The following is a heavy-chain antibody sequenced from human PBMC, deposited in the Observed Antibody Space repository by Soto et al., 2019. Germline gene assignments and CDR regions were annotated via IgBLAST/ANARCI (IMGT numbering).Heavy chain of an antibody. CDR2: VSGYNGHS. CDR1: NETLTTYG. D-gene: IGHD6-6*01. J-gene: IGHJ6*02. V-gene: IGHV1-18*01. CDR3: ARDSSSSGYYYGMDV. Sequence: QVHLVQSGAEVKKPGASVKVSCKASNETLTTYGISWVRQAPGQGLEWMGWVSGYNGHSSSAQKFQDRVIMTADTSTNTAYMELRSLTPDESAVYFCARDSSSSGYYYGMDVWGQGTTVTVSS.